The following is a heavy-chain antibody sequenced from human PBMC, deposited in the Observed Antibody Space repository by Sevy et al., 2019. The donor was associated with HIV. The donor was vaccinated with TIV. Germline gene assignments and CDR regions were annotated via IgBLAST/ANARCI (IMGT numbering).Heavy chain of an antibody. D-gene: IGHD6-13*01. V-gene: IGHV3-30-3*01. CDR1: GFILSTYS. CDR3: ARAYSSWFGTVHY. CDR2: ISYDGNNK. J-gene: IGHJ4*02. Sequence: GWSLRLSCAASGFILSTYSMHWVRQAPGKGLEWVAAISYDGNNKYYADSVKGRFTISRDNPKNTLFLQVNSLRPEDTAVYYCARAYSSWFGTVHYWGQGTLVTVSS.